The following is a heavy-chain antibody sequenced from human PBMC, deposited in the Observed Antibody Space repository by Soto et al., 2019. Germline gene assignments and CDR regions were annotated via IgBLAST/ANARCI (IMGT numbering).Heavy chain of an antibody. CDR1: GFTFSSYA. CDR3: TTDSYTTIIIVRFDY. CDR2: ISGSGGST. Sequence: GGSLRLSCAASGFTFSSYAMSWVRQAPGKGLEWVSAISGSGGSTYYADSVKGRFTISRDNSKNNMVYLQMNSLKIEDTAVYYCTTDSYTTIIIVRFDYWGHGTLVTVSS. D-gene: IGHD3-22*01. V-gene: IGHV3-23*01. J-gene: IGHJ4*01.